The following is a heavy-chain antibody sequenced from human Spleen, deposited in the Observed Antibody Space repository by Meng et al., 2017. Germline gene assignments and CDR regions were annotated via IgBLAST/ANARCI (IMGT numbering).Heavy chain of an antibody. V-gene: IGHV1-2*06. CDR3: ARVGLYDYGLGY. CDR2: IYPNSGGT. D-gene: IGHD4-17*01. J-gene: IGHJ4*02. Sequence: ASVKVSCKASGYSFTGNYIHWVRQAPGQGLEWMGRIYPNSGGTNYAQNFQGRVTMTRDTSISTAYMELSRLRSDGTAVYYCARVGLYDYGLGYWGQGALVTVSS. CDR1: GYSFTGNY.